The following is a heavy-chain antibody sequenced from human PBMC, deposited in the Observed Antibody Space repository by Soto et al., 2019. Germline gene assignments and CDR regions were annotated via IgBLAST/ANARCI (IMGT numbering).Heavy chain of an antibody. Sequence: EVQLVESGGGLVKPGGSLRLSCAASGFTFSSYSMNWVRQAPGKGLEWVSSISSSSSYIYYADSVKGRFTISRDNAKNSLYLQMNSLRAEDTAVYYCARDWLATTGMDVWGQGTTVTVSS. J-gene: IGHJ6*02. V-gene: IGHV3-21*01. CDR1: GFTFSSYS. CDR2: ISSSSSYI. D-gene: IGHD5-12*01. CDR3: ARDWLATTGMDV.